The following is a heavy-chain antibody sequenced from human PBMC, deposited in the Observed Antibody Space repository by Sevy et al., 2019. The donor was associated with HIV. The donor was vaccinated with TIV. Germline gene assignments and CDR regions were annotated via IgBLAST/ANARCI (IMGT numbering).Heavy chain of an antibody. V-gene: IGHV3-66*01. D-gene: IGHD3-22*01. CDR3: ARDRYYDASGYYYYYYGMDV. CDR1: GFTVSGNY. Sequence: GGSLRLSCEASGFTVSGNYMAWVRLAPGKGLEWVSLIDSGGSTYYADSVKGRFTISRDNAKNTLYLQMNPLRAEDTAVYFCARDRYYDASGYYYYYYGMDVSGQRTAVTVSS. CDR2: IDSGGST. J-gene: IGHJ6*02.